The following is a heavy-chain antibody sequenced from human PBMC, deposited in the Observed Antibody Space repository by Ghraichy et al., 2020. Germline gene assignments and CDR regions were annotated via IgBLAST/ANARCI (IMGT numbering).Heavy chain of an antibody. CDR2: INSDGSST. V-gene: IGHV3-74*01. D-gene: IGHD3-3*01. CDR1: GFTFSSYW. J-gene: IGHJ4*02. Sequence: GESLNISCAASGFTFSSYWMHWVRQAPGKGLVWVSRINSDGSSTSYADFVKGRFTISRDNAKNTLYLQMNSLRAEDTAVYYCARGPRVTIFGVVKVVGLGVDYWGQGTLVTVSS. CDR3: ARGPRVTIFGVVKVVGLGVDY.